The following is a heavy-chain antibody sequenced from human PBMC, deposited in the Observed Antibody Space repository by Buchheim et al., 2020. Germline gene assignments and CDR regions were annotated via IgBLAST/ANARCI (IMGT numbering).Heavy chain of an antibody. CDR3: ARGMSGYYDFWSGYYFTAFFDY. Sequence: QVQLQQWGAGLLKPSETLSLTCAVYGGSFSGYYWSWIRQPPGKGLEWIGEINHSGSTNYNPSLNSRLTISVDTSKNQFSLKLSSVTAADTAVYYCARGMSGYYDFWSGYYFTAFFDYWGQGTL. CDR2: INHSGST. D-gene: IGHD3-3*01. CDR1: GGSFSGYY. J-gene: IGHJ4*02. V-gene: IGHV4-34*01.